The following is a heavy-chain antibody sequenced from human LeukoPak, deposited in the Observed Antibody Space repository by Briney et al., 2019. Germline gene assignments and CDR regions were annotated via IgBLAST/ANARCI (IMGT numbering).Heavy chain of an antibody. CDR1: GYTFTSYG. Sequence: ASVKVSCKASGYTFTSYGISWVRQAPGQGLEWMGWISAYNGNTNYAQKLQGRVTMTTDTSTSTAYMELRGLRSDDTAVYYCARAPGGVRGVIITPPDDWGQGTLVTVSS. CDR2: ISAYNGNT. J-gene: IGHJ4*02. D-gene: IGHD3-10*01. CDR3: ARAPGGVRGVIITPPDD. V-gene: IGHV1-18*01.